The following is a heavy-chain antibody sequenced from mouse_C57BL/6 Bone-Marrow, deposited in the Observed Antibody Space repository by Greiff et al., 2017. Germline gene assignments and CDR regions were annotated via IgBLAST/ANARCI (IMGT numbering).Heavy chain of an antibody. CDR3: ARWGGLDY. V-gene: IGHV1-31*01. J-gene: IGHJ2*01. Sequence: VQLQQSGPELVKPGASVKISCKASGYSFTGYYMPWVKQSHGNILDWIGYIYPYNGVSSYTQKFKGRSTLTVDKLSRTAYIELRSLTSEDSSVYYFARWGGLDYWGQGTTLTVSS. D-gene: IGHD1-1*02. CDR1: GYSFTGYY. CDR2: IYPYNGVS.